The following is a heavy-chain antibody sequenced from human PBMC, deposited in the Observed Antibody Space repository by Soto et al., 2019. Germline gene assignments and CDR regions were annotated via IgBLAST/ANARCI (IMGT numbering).Heavy chain of an antibody. Sequence: PGGSLRLSCATSGFIFRIYDMSWVRQAPGKGLEWVSGISPTGGTTYYADSVKGRFTISRDNSGHTLFLTLKSLRVDDTAIYYCANLAPELSTSPHYFDSWGRGALVTVSS. V-gene: IGHV3-23*01. CDR1: GFIFRIYD. CDR2: ISPTGGTT. J-gene: IGHJ4*02. D-gene: IGHD1-7*01. CDR3: ANLAPELSTSPHYFDS.